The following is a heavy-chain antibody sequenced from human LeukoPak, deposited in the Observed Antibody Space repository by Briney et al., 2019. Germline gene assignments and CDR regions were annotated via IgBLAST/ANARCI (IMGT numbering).Heavy chain of an antibody. CDR3: ARSSAPGIAVSPFDF. Sequence: GESLKISCKGFGYRFTDYWIGWVRQVPGKGLEWMGIIYPGDSDTRYSPSLQGQVTISADKPISTAYLQWSSLKASDTAIFYCARSSAPGIAVSPFDFWGQGTLVTVSS. CDR1: GYRFTDYW. D-gene: IGHD6-19*01. J-gene: IGHJ4*02. CDR2: IYPGDSDT. V-gene: IGHV5-51*04.